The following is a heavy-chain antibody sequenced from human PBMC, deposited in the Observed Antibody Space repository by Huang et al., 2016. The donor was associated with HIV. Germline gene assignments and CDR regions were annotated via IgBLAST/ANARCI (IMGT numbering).Heavy chain of an antibody. V-gene: IGHV1-18*01. D-gene: IGHD3-16*01. J-gene: IGHJ4*02. Sequence: QVKLVQSGAVVKKPGASVKVSCKTSGYTFSGYAITWVRQAPGQGLEWMGWVSPYNGDTNYVQNLQGRVTMTTDMSTTTAYMELRSLTSDDTAIYYCARKFGRDFDYWGQGTLVTVSS. CDR3: ARKFGRDFDY. CDR2: VSPYNGDT. CDR1: GYTFSGYA.